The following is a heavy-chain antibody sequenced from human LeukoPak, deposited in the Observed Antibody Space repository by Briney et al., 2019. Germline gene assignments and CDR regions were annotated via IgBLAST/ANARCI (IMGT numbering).Heavy chain of an antibody. CDR3: ARAGELGATSDYYYGMDV. D-gene: IGHD1-26*01. V-gene: IGHV4-59*01. CDR2: IYYSGST. Sequence: PSETLSLTRTASGGSISSYYWSWIRQPPGKGLEWIGYIYYSGSTNYNPSLKSRVTISVDTSKNQFSLKLSSVTAADTAVYYCARAGELGATSDYYYGMDVWGQGTTVTVSS. CDR1: GGSISSYY. J-gene: IGHJ6*02.